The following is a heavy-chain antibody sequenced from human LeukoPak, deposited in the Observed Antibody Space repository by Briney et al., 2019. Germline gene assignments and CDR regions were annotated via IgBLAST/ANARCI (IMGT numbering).Heavy chain of an antibody. D-gene: IGHD1-26*01. Sequence: GPVKVSCKASGYTFTGYYVHWVRQAPGQGLEWMGWINPNSGGTNYEPKFQGRVTITRDTSIYTAYMELSKLRSDDTAVYYCARALRSGSYREFDYWGQGALVTVSS. CDR3: ARALRSGSYREFDY. J-gene: IGHJ4*02. CDR2: INPNSGGT. V-gene: IGHV1-2*02. CDR1: GYTFTGYY.